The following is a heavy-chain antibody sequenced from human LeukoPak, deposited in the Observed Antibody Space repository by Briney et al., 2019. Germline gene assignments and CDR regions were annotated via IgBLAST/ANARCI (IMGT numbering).Heavy chain of an antibody. J-gene: IGHJ4*02. CDR1: GFIFSDYG. CDR3: AKLLYNWIDETSY. Sequence: GGSLRLSCAASGFIFSDYGMYWVRQAQGKGLEWVAFIRYDGSDEDYADSVKGRFTISRDNSKNTLYLHMNSLRAEDTAVYYCAKLLYNWIDETSYWGQGTLLIVSS. D-gene: IGHD1-20*01. V-gene: IGHV3-30*02. CDR2: IRYDGSDE.